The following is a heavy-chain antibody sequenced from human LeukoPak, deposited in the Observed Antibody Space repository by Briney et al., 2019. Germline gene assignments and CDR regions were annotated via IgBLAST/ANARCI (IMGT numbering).Heavy chain of an antibody. CDR1: GFSFSSYA. V-gene: IGHV3-23*01. Sequence: PGESLRLSCAASGFSFSSYAMTWVRQVPGQGQEWVSGISSGGDVTYYADSVKGRFTNSRDNSKNTLYLQINSLRAEDTAVYYRAKVVSAYWYFDPWGRGTLVTVSS. CDR2: ISSGGDVT. J-gene: IGHJ2*01. D-gene: IGHD2-15*01. CDR3: AKVVSAYWYFDP.